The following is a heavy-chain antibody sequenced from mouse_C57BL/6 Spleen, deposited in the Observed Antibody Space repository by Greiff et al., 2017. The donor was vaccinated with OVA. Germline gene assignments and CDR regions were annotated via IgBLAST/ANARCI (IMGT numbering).Heavy chain of an antibody. CDR3: AREGQLRSYFDY. Sequence: VQLQQSGPELVKPGASVKISCKASGYTFTDYYMNWVKQSHGKSLEWIGDINPNNGGTSYNQKFKGKATLTVDKSSSTAYMELRSLTSEDSAVYYCAREGQLRSYFDYWGQGTTLTVSS. V-gene: IGHV1-26*01. CDR2: INPNNGGT. J-gene: IGHJ2*01. CDR1: GYTFTDYY. D-gene: IGHD3-2*02.